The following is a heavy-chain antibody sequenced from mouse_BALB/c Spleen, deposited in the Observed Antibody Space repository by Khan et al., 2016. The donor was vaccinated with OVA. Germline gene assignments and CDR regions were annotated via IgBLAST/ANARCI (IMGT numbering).Heavy chain of an antibody. CDR2: ISSGGDYT. D-gene: IGHD1-1*01. CDR3: ASHLAGSFAY. J-gene: IGHJ3*01. V-gene: IGHV5-6*01. Sequence: EVELVESGGDLVKPGGSLKLSCAASGFTFSSYSMSWVRQTPDKRLEWVATISSGGDYTYYPDSVKGRFTITRDNARNPLFLQMSSLKSEDTAMYYCASHLAGSFAYWGQGTLVTVSA. CDR1: GFTFSSYS.